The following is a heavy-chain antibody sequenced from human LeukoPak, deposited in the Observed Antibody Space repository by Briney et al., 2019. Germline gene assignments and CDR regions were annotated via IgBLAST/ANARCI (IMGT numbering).Heavy chain of an antibody. CDR1: GFTFSNAW. D-gene: IGHD6-19*01. CDR3: TTDTPHPYIAVAASRFDY. V-gene: IGHV3-15*01. J-gene: IGHJ4*02. CDR2: IKSKTDGGTT. Sequence: GGSLRLSCAASGFTFSNAWMSWVRQAPGKGLEWVGRIKSKTDGGTTDYAAPVKGRFTISRYDSKNTLYLQMNSLKTEDTAVYFCTTDTPHPYIAVAASRFDYWGQGTLVTVSS.